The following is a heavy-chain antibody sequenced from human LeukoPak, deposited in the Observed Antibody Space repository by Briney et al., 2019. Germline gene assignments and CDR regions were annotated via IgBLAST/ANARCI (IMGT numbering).Heavy chain of an antibody. CDR3: ARGLGSPTDY. CDR1: GFTFRTYW. D-gene: IGHD1-26*01. J-gene: IGHJ4*02. CDR2: INDDGSTT. V-gene: IGHV3-74*01. Sequence: PGGSLRLSCAASGFTFRTYWMHWLRQAPGKGLAWVSRINDDGSTTTYADSVKGRFTISRDNAKSTLYLQMNSLRAEDTAVYYCARGLGSPTDYWGQGTLVTVSS.